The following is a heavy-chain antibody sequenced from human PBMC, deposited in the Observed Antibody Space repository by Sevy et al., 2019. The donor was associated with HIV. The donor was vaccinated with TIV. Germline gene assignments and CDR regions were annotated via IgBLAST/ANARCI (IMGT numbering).Heavy chain of an antibody. CDR2: ISSSGATI. CDR1: GFTFRDYY. D-gene: IGHD3-16*01. J-gene: IGHJ1*01. V-gene: IGHV3-11*01. Sequence: GGSLRLSCAASGFTFRDYYMNWIRQAPGKGLEWVSYISSSGATICYADSVKGRFTISRDNAKNSLYLQMNSLRAEDTAVYYCARSQSLRKSEYIQHWGQGTLVTVSS. CDR3: ARSQSLRKSEYIQH.